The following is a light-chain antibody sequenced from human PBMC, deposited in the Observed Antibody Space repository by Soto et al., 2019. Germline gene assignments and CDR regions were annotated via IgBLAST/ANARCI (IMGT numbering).Light chain of an antibody. CDR2: QDR. V-gene: IGLV3-1*01. J-gene: IGLJ1*01. Sequence: SYELTQPPSVSLSPGQTASITCFGSDLRHKYVSWYQQRPGQSPVLVIYQDRKRPPGIPERFSGSNSDNRATLTISGTQAMDEADYYCQAWDNNVAVFGGGTKVTVL. CDR3: QAWDNNVAV. CDR1: DLRHKY.